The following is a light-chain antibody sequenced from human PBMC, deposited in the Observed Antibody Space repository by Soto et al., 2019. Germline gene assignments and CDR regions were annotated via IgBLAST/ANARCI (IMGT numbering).Light chain of an antibody. Sequence: EIVLTQSPATLSLSPGERATLSCRASQSVSSSLAWYQQKPGQAPRLLIYDASTRATGISARFSGSGSGTDFTLTISSLEPEEFAVYYCQHRSDWPPTFGGGTKVEIK. V-gene: IGKV3-11*01. CDR2: DAS. CDR1: QSVSSS. J-gene: IGKJ4*01. CDR3: QHRSDWPPT.